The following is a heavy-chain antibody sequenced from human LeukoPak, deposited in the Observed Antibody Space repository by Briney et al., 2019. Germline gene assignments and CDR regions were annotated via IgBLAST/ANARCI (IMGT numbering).Heavy chain of an antibody. CDR2: ITSTSSDV. Sequence: PGGSLRLSCAASGFTFKSYSMDWVRQAPGKGLEWVSFITSTSSDVFYADSVKGRFTVSRDNARNSLYLQMNSLRAEDTAVYYCARAAGHYFDYWGQGSLVTVSS. V-gene: IGHV3-21*05. D-gene: IGHD3-10*01. J-gene: IGHJ4*02. CDR3: ARAAGHYFDY. CDR1: GFTFKSYS.